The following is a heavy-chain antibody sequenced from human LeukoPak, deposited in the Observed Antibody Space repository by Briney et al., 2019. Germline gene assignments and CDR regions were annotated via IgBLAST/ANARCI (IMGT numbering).Heavy chain of an antibody. Sequence: PSETLSLTCTVSGGSISSYYWSWIRQPPGKGLEWIGYIYYSGSTNYNPSLKSRVTISVDTSKNQFSLKLSSVTAADTAVYYCARGLWFGEFMSRYNWFDPWGQGTLVTVSS. V-gene: IGHV4-59*01. J-gene: IGHJ5*02. CDR1: GGSISSYY. CDR2: IYYSGST. D-gene: IGHD3-10*01. CDR3: ARGLWFGEFMSRYNWFDP.